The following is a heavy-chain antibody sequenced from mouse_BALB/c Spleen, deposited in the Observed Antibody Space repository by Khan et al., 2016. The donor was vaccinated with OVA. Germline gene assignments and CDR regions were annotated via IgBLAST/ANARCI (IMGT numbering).Heavy chain of an antibody. CDR3: TRGGHVSPFDY. D-gene: IGHD6-1*01. CDR2: ITPNNGGT. Sequence: VQLQQSGPELVKPGASVKIPCKASGYTFTDYNMDWVKQSHGKSLEWIGDITPNNGGTIYNQRFKGKVTLTVDKSSSTAYMELRSLTSEDTAFYCCTRGGHVSPFDYWGQGTTLTVSS. V-gene: IGHV1-18*01. J-gene: IGHJ2*01. CDR1: GYTFTDYN.